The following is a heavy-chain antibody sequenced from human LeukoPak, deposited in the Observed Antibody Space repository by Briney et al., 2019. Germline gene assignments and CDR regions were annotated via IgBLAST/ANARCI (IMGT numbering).Heavy chain of an antibody. J-gene: IGHJ4*02. Sequence: SGFTFCSYGMHWFSQAPGKRLEGSGDIYYSGSTKYNPDLKSRVTISVDTSKNQFSLKLSSVTAADTAVYYCARHVVAVRFDCWGQGNLVTV. CDR1: GFTFCSYG. CDR2: IYYSGST. V-gene: IGHV4-59*01. CDR3: ARHVVAVRFDC. D-gene: IGHD3-22*01.